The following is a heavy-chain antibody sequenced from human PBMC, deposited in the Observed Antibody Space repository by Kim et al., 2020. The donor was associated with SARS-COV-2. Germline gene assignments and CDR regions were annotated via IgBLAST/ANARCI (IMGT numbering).Heavy chain of an antibody. J-gene: IGHJ4*02. D-gene: IGHD6-13*01. CDR3: ARTPRVSGYSSSWFDY. CDR1: GYTFTSYA. Sequence: ASVKVSCKASGYTFTSYAMNWVRQAPGQGLEWMGWINTNTGNPTYAQGFTGRFVFSLDTSVSTAYLQISSLKAEDTAVYYCARTPRVSGYSSSWFDYWGQGTLVTVSS. V-gene: IGHV7-4-1*02. CDR2: INTNTGNP.